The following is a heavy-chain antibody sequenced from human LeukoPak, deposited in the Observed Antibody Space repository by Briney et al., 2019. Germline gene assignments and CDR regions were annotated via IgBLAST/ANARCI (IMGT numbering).Heavy chain of an antibody. CDR3: ARSLGSIAAAGTADNWFDP. D-gene: IGHD6-13*01. Sequence: ASVKVSCKASGYTFTSYYMHWVRQAPGQGLEWMGIINPSGGSTSYAQKFQGRVTMTRDTSTSTVYMELSSLRSEDTAVYYCARSLGSIAAAGTADNWFDPWGQGTLVTVSS. CDR2: INPSGGST. CDR1: GYTFTSYY. J-gene: IGHJ5*02. V-gene: IGHV1-46*01.